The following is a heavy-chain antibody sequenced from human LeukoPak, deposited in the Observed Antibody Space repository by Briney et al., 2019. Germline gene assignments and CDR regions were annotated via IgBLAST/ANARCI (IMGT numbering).Heavy chain of an antibody. CDR3: AASGNSWWEGFFHD. CDR1: RASMSSFF. Sequence: TSETLSLTCTVSRASMSSFFWSWIRQPPGKGLEWIGHIHYSGTTKYNPSLTSRITLSMDTSKSQVSLRLTSETAADTAMYYCAASGNSWWEGFFHDWGQGTLVSVSS. CDR2: IHYSGTT. D-gene: IGHD2-8*02. J-gene: IGHJ1*01. V-gene: IGHV4-59*03.